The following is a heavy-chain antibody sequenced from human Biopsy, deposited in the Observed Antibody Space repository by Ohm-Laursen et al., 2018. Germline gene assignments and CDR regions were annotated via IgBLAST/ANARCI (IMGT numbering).Heavy chain of an antibody. CDR3: ARGSNEYGGLYFPH. Sequence: SETLSLTCTVSGGSFTGNYWNWIRQPPGKGLEWIGHISHTGYTSYKSSLKSRVIISLDTSRKHFSLRLTSLAAADTAVYYCARGSNEYGGLYFPHWGQGTLVTVSS. V-gene: IGHV4-59*08. D-gene: IGHD4-23*01. J-gene: IGHJ1*01. CDR2: ISHTGYT. CDR1: GGSFTGNY.